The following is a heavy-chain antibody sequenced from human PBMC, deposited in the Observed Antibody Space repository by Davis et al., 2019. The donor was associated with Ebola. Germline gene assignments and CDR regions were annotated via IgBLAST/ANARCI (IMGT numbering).Heavy chain of an antibody. D-gene: IGHD6-19*01. Sequence: PSETLSLTCTVSGGSISSYYWSWIRQPPGKGLEWIGEINHRGTTNHNPSLKSRVTLSVDTSKTQFSLNLKSVTVADTAIYYCAKGSSGWGNWGQGTLVTVSS. CDR1: GGSISSYY. CDR3: AKGSSGWGN. V-gene: IGHV4-34*01. CDR2: INHRGTT. J-gene: IGHJ4*02.